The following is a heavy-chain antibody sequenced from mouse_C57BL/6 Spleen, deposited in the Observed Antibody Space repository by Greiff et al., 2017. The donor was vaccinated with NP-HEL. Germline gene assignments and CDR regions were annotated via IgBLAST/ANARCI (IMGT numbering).Heavy chain of an antibody. V-gene: IGHV1-81*01. CDR1: GYTFTSYG. D-gene: IGHD1-1*01. Sequence: QVQLQQSGAELARPGASVKLSCKASGYTFTSYGISWVKQRTGQGLEWIGEIYPRSGNTYYNEKFQGKATLTADKSSSTAYMELRSLTSEDSAVYFCARSVDYPFDYWGQGTTLTVSS. CDR2: IYPRSGNT. J-gene: IGHJ2*01. CDR3: ARSVDYPFDY.